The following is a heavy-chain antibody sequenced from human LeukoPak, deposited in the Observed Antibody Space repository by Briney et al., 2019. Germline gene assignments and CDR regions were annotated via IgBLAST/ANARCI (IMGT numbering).Heavy chain of an antibody. Sequence: AAVKVTCKASGYTFTSYDITWLRQAPAQGLEWMGLSNPYNGNTNYAEKVHDRVTMTTDTSTSTAYMELRSLTSDDTAVYYCARNSLDFVWGSYRVYAFDIWGQGTLVTVSS. CDR3: ARNSLDFVWGSYRVYAFDI. D-gene: IGHD3-16*01. V-gene: IGHV1-18*01. J-gene: IGHJ3*02. CDR1: GYTFTSYD. CDR2: SNPYNGNT.